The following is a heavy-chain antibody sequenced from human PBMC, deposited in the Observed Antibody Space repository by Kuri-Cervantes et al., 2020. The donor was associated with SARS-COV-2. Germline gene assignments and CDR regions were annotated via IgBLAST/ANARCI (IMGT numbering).Heavy chain of an antibody. CDR3: AKIRLRYFVLDPCGDFDY. CDR2: INPDGSYT. J-gene: IGHJ4*02. V-gene: IGHV3-74*01. D-gene: IGHD3-9*01. CDR1: GFTFSGHW. Sequence: GGSLRPPCTVSGFTFSGHWIHWVRQAPGKALVWVARINPDGSYTNNADSVKGRFTISRDNSKNTLYLQMNSLRAEDTAVYYCAKIRLRYFVLDPCGDFDYWGQGTLVTVSS.